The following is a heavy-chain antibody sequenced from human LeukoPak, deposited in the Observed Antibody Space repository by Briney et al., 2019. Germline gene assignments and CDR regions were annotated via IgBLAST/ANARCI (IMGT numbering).Heavy chain of an antibody. V-gene: IGHV1-46*01. CDR1: GYTFTSYY. D-gene: IGHD3-10*01. CDR3: AREPRPYKSSPAGVGLPAAPRPFDY. J-gene: IGHJ4*02. Sequence: ASAKASCKVSGYTFTSYYIHWVRQAPGQGREWMGIINPSGGSTSYAQKFPGRVTMHRDTSTSTVYMELRSLRYEHTAVYHCAREPRPYKSSPAGVGLPAAPRPFDYWGQGTLVTVSS. CDR2: INPSGGST.